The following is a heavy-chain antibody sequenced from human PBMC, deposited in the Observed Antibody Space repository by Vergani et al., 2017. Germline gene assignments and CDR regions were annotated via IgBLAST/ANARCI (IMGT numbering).Heavy chain of an antibody. Sequence: EVQLVESGGGLVQPGGSLRLSCAASGFTVSNNYMRWVRQAPGKGLEWIGDIYYSGTTYYNPSLESRLTISLDTSANHLSLKLTSVTAADTAVYYCARQKDYHMDGWGKGATVSVS. CDR2: IYYSGTT. J-gene: IGHJ6*03. CDR1: GFTVSNNY. CDR3: ARQKDYHMDG. V-gene: IGHV3-66*04.